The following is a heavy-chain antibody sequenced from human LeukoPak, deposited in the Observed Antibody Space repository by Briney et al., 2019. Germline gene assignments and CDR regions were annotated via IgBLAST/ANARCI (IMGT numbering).Heavy chain of an antibody. CDR2: IRSSGDST. CDR3: AKGPLDSITPFDY. J-gene: IGHJ4*02. V-gene: IGHV3-23*01. D-gene: IGHD1-14*01. CDR1: GFTFSSYV. Sequence: SGGSLRLSCAASGFTFSSYVMSWVRQAPGKGLEWVSTIRSSGDSTYYADSVKGRFTISRDNSKNTLYLQVNGLRAEDTAVYYCAKGPLDSITPFDYWGQGTLVTVSS.